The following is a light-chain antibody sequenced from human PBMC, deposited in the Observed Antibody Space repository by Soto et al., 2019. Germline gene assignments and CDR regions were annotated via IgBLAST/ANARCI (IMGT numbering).Light chain of an antibody. V-gene: IGLV7-46*01. J-gene: IGLJ7*01. CDR1: TGPVTTGHY. CDR2: DTS. CDR3: FLSNSGGRAV. Sequence: QAVVTQEPSLTVSPGGTVTLTCGSNTGPVTTGHYPYWFQQKPGQAPKTLIYDTSNKHSWTPARFSGSLLGGKAALTLSGAQPEDEADYYCFLSNSGGRAVFGGGTQLTVL.